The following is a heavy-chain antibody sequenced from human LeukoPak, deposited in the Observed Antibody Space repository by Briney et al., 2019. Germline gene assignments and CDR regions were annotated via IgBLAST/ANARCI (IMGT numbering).Heavy chain of an antibody. Sequence: PSETLSLTCSVSGGSVSSANYYWSWVRQPPGKGLEWIGYIYYSGSTTYNPSLKSRVTISVDTSKNQFSLKLTSVTAADTGVYYCVRHPRGGPYFDYWGQGTLVTVSS. J-gene: IGHJ4*02. D-gene: IGHD3-16*01. V-gene: IGHV4-61*01. CDR3: VRHPRGGPYFDY. CDR1: GGSVSSANYY. CDR2: IYYSGST.